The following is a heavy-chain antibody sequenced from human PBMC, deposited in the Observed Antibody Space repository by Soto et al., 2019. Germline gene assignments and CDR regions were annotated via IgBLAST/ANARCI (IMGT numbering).Heavy chain of an antibody. CDR3: ARDGKNWNDGPRYYYGMDV. CDR1: GDSVSSNSAA. Sequence: SQTLSLTCAISGDSVSSNSAAWNWIRQSPSRGLEWLGRTYYRSKWYNDYAVSVKSRITINPDTSKNQFSLQLNSVTPEDTAVYYCARDGKNWNDGPRYYYGMDVWGQGTKGTVSS. J-gene: IGHJ6*02. V-gene: IGHV6-1*01. CDR2: TYYRSKWYN. D-gene: IGHD1-1*01.